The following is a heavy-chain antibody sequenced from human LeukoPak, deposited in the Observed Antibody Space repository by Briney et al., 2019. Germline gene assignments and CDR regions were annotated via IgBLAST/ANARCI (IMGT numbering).Heavy chain of an antibody. CDR2: IWYDGSNK. CDR1: GFTFSSYG. D-gene: IGHD3-22*01. CDR3: ARDRDELGYDSSGYYLTNWFDP. V-gene: IGHV3-33*01. J-gene: IGHJ5*02. Sequence: PGRSLRLSCAASGFTFSSYGMHWVRQAPGEGLEWVAVIWYDGSNKYYADSVKGRFTISRDNSKNTLYLQMNSLRAEDTAVYYCARDRDELGYDSSGYYLTNWFDPWGQGTLVTVSS.